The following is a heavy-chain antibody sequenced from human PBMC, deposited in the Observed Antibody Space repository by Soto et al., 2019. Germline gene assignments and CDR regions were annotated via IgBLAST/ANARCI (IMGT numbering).Heavy chain of an antibody. V-gene: IGHV3-30-3*01. CDR2: ISYDGSNK. CDR1: GFTFSSYA. J-gene: IGHJ6*02. Sequence: GGSLRLSCAGSGFTFSSYAMHWVRQAPGKGLEWVAVISYDGSNKYYADSVKGRFTISRDNSKNTLYLQMNSLRAEDTAVYYCASWSRYSSSSFYYYGMDVWGQGTTVTVSS. D-gene: IGHD6-6*01. CDR3: ASWSRYSSSSFYYYGMDV.